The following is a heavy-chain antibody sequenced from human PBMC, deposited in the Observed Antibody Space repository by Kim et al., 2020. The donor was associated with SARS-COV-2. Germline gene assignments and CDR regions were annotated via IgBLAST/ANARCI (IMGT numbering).Heavy chain of an antibody. Sequence: GGSLRLSCAASGFTFSTYAMHWVRHAPGKGLEWVAIISYDGNNEYYADSVKGRFTLSRDNSKNTLYLEMNSLRAEDTAIYYCARGGYYDTTGYNYFDYWGQGTLVTVSS. CDR1: GFTFSTYA. J-gene: IGHJ4*02. CDR2: ISYDGNNE. CDR3: ARGGYYDTTGYNYFDY. V-gene: IGHV3-33*05. D-gene: IGHD3-22*01.